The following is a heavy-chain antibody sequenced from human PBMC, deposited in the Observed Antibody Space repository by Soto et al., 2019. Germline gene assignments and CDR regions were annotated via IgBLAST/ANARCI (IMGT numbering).Heavy chain of an antibody. V-gene: IGHV4-34*01. Sequence: QVQLQQWGAGLLKPSETLSLTCAVYGGSFSGYYWSWIRQPPGKGLEWIGEINHSGSTNYNPSLKSRATISVDTSKNLFSLKLSSVTAADTAVYYCARMVAMVWGVIITSRTYYYYGMDVWGQGTTVTVSS. CDR1: GGSFSGYY. CDR3: ARMVAMVWGVIITSRTYYYYGMDV. CDR2: INHSGST. D-gene: IGHD3-10*01. J-gene: IGHJ6*02.